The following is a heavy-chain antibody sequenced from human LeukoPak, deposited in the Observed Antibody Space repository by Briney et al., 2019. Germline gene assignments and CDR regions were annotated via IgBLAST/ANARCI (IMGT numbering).Heavy chain of an antibody. CDR2: ISAYNGNT. Sequence: ASVKVSCKASGYTFTSYGISWVRQAPGQGLEWMGWISAYNGNTNYAQKLQGRVTMTTDTSTSTAYMELRSLRSDDTAVYYCARAWRVRYFDWLLFYWGQGTLVTVSS. CDR1: GYTFTSYG. CDR3: ARAWRVRYFDWLLFY. D-gene: IGHD3-9*01. V-gene: IGHV1-18*01. J-gene: IGHJ4*02.